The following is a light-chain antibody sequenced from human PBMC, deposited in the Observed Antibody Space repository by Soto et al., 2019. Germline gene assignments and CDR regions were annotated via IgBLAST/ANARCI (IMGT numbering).Light chain of an antibody. Sequence: DIQMTQSPSTLSASVGGRVTIPCLASQTISTWLAWYQQKPGKAPKLLIYRASSLQSGVPSRFSGSGSGTDFTLTISSLQPEDFATYYCQQSYSTPWTFGQGTKVDIK. CDR2: RAS. V-gene: IGKV1-39*01. CDR1: QTISTW. J-gene: IGKJ1*01. CDR3: QQSYSTPWT.